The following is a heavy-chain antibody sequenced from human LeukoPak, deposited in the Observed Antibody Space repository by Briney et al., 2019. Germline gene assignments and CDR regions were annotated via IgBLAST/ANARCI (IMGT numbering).Heavy chain of an antibody. D-gene: IGHD1-14*01. CDR3: ARHPENAFDI. J-gene: IGHJ3*02. CDR2: IYPGDSDT. CDR1: GYSFTSYW. Sequence: PGGSLRLSCKGSGYSFTSYWIGWVRQMPGKGLEWMGIIYPGDSDTRYSPSFQGQVTISADKSISTAYLQWSSLKASDTAMYYCARHPENAFDIWGQGTMVTVSS. V-gene: IGHV5-51*01.